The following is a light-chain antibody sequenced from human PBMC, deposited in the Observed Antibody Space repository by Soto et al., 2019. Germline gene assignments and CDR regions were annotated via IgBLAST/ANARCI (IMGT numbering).Light chain of an antibody. J-gene: IGLJ1*01. V-gene: IGLV2-14*01. CDR3: SSYRSSRTPYV. Sequence: QSALTQPASVSGSPGQSITISCTGTSSDVGGYNYVSWYQQHPGKAPKFMIYDVSNRPSGVSNRFSGSKSGNTASLTISGLQAEDEADYYCSSYRSSRTPYVFGTGTKLTVL. CDR2: DVS. CDR1: SSDVGGYNY.